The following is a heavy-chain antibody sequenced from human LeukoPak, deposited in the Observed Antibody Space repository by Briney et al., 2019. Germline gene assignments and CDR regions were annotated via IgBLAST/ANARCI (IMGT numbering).Heavy chain of an antibody. CDR2: ISSSSSYI. CDR3: ARALVPARTDAFDI. V-gene: IGHV3-21*01. D-gene: IGHD6-6*01. Sequence: GGSLRLSCAASGFTFSSYSMNWFRQAPGKGVEWVSSISSSSSYIYYADSVKGRFTISRDNAKNSLYLQMNSLRAEDTAVYYCARALVPARTDAFDIWGQGTMVTVSS. CDR1: GFTFSSYS. J-gene: IGHJ3*02.